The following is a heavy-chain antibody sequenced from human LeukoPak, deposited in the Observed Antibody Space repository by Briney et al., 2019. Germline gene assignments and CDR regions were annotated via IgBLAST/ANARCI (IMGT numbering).Heavy chain of an antibody. Sequence: GGSLRLSCAASGFTFSSYSMNWVRQAPGKGLEWVSSISSSSSYIYYADSVKGRFTISRDNAKNSLYLQMYSLRAEDTAVYYSARKGRSQNAFDIWGQGTMVTVPS. D-gene: IGHD2-15*01. V-gene: IGHV3-21*01. J-gene: IGHJ3*02. CDR1: GFTFSSYS. CDR3: ARKGRSQNAFDI. CDR2: ISSSSSYI.